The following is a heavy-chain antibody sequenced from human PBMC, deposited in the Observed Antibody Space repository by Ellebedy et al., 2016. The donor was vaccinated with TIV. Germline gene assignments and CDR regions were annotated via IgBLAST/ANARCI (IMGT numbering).Heavy chain of an antibody. Sequence: ASVKVSCKASGYSYSSNGITWVRQAPGRGLEWMGWISTYNGKTFYSENFQGRLTMTTDTSTATAYMELTSLRSDDTALYYCARGTFGSVAGTNWFDPWGQGTLVTVSS. CDR1: GYSYSSNG. CDR3: ARGTFGSVAGTNWFDP. V-gene: IGHV1-18*01. D-gene: IGHD6-19*01. CDR2: ISTYNGKT. J-gene: IGHJ5*02.